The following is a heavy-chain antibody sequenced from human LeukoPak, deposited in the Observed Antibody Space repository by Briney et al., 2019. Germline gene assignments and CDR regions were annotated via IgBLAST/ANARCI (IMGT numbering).Heavy chain of an antibody. CDR3: AKSEGIYYYDSSGYHHLDAFDI. CDR1: GFTFSSYG. V-gene: IGHV3-30*18. CDR2: IAYDGSNK. J-gene: IGHJ3*02. D-gene: IGHD3-22*01. Sequence: GGSLRLSCAASGFTFSSYGMHWVRQAPGKGLEWEAVIAYDGSNKYYADSVKGRFTISRDNSKNTLYLQMNSLRAEDTAVYYCAKSEGIYYYDSSGYHHLDAFDIWGQGTMVTVSS.